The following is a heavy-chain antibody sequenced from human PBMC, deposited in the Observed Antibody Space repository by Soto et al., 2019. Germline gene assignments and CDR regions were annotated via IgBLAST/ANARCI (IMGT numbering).Heavy chain of an antibody. CDR1: ENTFTNFF. Sequence: QGLLIQSGAEVRSPGATVKISCEASENTFTNFFCHWVRQAPGRSLEWLGMVKPTFGVTKYEQRFKSSLTMTVDTSTSTVFLEVRGLTSNNTALYFCARVTYGDYNFLDSWGQGTLVTVSS. CDR2: VKPTFGVT. CDR3: ARVTYGDYNFLDS. J-gene: IGHJ5*01. V-gene: IGHV1-46*03. D-gene: IGHD4-17*01.